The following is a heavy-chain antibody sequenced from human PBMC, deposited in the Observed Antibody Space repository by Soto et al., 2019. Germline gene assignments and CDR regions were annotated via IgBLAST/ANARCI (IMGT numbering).Heavy chain of an antibody. CDR2: ISGGGDTT. Sequence: EVQLLESGGGLVQPGGSLRLSCAASGFTFNNYAMTWVRQAPGKGLEWVSAISGGGDTTSYADSVKGRFTVSRDGSRNTLYLQMSSLRAEDTALYYCAKGRGGSGSLTPRVDFWGQATLVTVSS. D-gene: IGHD3-10*01. CDR3: AKGRGGSGSLTPRVDF. CDR1: GFTFNNYA. J-gene: IGHJ4*02. V-gene: IGHV3-23*01.